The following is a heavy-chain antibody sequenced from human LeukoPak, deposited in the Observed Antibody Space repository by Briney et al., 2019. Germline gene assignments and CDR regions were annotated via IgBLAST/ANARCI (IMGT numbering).Heavy chain of an antibody. CDR3: ARDSYDYDSHFEDVFDS. Sequence: SETLSLTCTVSGGSIRTNYWSWIRQAPGRGLEWIGYAHSRGHTRSNPSLESRVTISVDMSNNHLSLRLTSVTAADTAVYYCARDSYDYDSHFEDVFDSWGQGTMVTASS. V-gene: IGHV4-59*01. J-gene: IGHJ3*01. D-gene: IGHD5-18*01. CDR1: GGSIRTNY. CDR2: AHSRGHT.